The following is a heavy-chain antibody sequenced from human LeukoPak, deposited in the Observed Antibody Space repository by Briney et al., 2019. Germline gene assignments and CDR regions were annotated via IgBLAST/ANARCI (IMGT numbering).Heavy chain of an antibody. CDR3: ARGPGSFLSSSGWLNWFDP. Sequence: ASVKVSCKASGYTFTSFGISWVRQAPGQGLEWMGWISAYNGNTNYAHNLQGRVTMTTDTSTSTAYMELRSLRSDDTAVYYCARGPGSFLSSSGWLNWFDPWGQGTLVTVSS. CDR2: ISAYNGNT. D-gene: IGHD6-19*01. J-gene: IGHJ5*02. V-gene: IGHV1-18*01. CDR1: GYTFTSFG.